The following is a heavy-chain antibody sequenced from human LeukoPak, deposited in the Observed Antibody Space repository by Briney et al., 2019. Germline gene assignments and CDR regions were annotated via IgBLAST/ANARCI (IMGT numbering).Heavy chain of an antibody. D-gene: IGHD5-18*01. V-gene: IGHV3-23*01. J-gene: IGHJ4*02. Sequence: GGSLRLSCATSGFPFETNAMSWVRQAPGKGLEWVATIGNTATFYADSVTGRFTISRDNSKNTVNLQMNRLRVEDTAIYYCAKDWIQFNRVFDCFDSWGQGTLVTVSS. CDR3: AKDWIQFNRVFDCFDS. CDR1: GFPFETNA. CDR2: IGNTAT.